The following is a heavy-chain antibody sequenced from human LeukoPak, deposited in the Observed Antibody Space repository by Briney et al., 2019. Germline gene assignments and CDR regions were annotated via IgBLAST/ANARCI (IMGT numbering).Heavy chain of an antibody. CDR3: AREFGDYLFQVTKMDV. V-gene: IGHV1-46*01. CDR1: GYTFTSYY. J-gene: IGHJ6*04. D-gene: IGHD4-17*01. Sequence: ASVKVSCKASGYTFTSYYMHWVRQAPGQGLEWMGIINPSGGSTSYAQKFQRRVTMTRDTTTSTVYMELSSLRSEDTAVYYCAREFGDYLFQVTKMDVWGKGTTVTVSS. CDR2: INPSGGST.